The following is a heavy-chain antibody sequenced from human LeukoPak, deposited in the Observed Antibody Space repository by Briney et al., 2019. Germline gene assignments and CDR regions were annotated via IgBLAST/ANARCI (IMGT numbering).Heavy chain of an antibody. CDR3: TRDFHNFYDISVYAFDM. V-gene: IGHV3-9*03. Sequence: GGSLRLSCAASGFTFDYYAMHWVRQAPGKGLEWVLGISWNSGSIDYADSVKGRFTISRDNAKNSLYLQMNFLRAEDMAFYYCTRDFHNFYDISVYAFDMWGQGTMVTVSS. CDR1: GFTFDYYA. CDR2: ISWNSGSI. D-gene: IGHD3-22*01. J-gene: IGHJ3*02.